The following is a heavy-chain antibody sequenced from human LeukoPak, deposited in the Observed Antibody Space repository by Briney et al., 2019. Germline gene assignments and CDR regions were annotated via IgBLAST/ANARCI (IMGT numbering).Heavy chain of an antibody. CDR3: ARQEGKYYDILTGYYNLYYFDY. J-gene: IGHJ4*02. V-gene: IGHV5-51*01. Sequence: GESLKISCKGSGYGFTSYWIGWVRQMPGKGLEWMGIIYPGDSDTRYSPSFQGQVTISADKSISTAYLQWSSLKASDTAMYYCARQEGKYYDILTGYYNLYYFDYWGQGTLVTVSS. CDR2: IYPGDSDT. CDR1: GYGFTSYW. D-gene: IGHD3-9*01.